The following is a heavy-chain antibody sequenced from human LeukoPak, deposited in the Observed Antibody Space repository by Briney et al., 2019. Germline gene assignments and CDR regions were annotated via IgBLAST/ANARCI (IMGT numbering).Heavy chain of an antibody. D-gene: IGHD1-26*01. J-gene: IGHJ4*02. CDR3: ARHMYSGRYYGIDY. V-gene: IGHV4-59*08. CDR1: GGSISSYY. Sequence: SETLSLTCTVSGGSISSYYWSWIRQPPGKGLEWIGYIYDSGSTNYNPSLESRVTISIDTSKNQFSLKLSSVTAADTAMYYCARHMYSGRYYGIDYWGQGTLVTVSS. CDR2: IYDSGST.